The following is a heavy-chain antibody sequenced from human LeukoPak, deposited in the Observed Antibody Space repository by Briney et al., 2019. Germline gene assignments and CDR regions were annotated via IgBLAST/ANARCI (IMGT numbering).Heavy chain of an antibody. Sequence: GGSLRLSCVASGFTFSSYETHWVRQAPGKGLEWVSIISGSGSNTYYADSMKGRFTISRDNAKNSLYLQMNSLRAEDTALYYCATDLSGSGWYCDSWGQGILVTVSS. J-gene: IGHJ4*02. V-gene: IGHV3-48*03. CDR2: ISGSGSNT. CDR1: GFTFSSYE. CDR3: ATDLSGSGWYCDS. D-gene: IGHD6-19*01.